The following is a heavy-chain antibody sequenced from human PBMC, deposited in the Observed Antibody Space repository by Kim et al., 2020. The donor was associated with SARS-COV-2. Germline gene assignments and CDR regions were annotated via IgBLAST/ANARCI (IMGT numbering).Heavy chain of an antibody. CDR1: GGSISSSNW. D-gene: IGHD5-18*01. V-gene: IGHV4-4*02. J-gene: IGHJ3*02. Sequence: SETLSLTCAVSGGSISSSNWWSWVRQPPGKGLEWIGEIYHSGSTNYNPSLKSRVTISVDKSKNQFSLKLSSVTAADTAVYYCARSRGGLWFSDAFDIWGQGTMVTVSS. CDR3: ARSRGGLWFSDAFDI. CDR2: IYHSGST.